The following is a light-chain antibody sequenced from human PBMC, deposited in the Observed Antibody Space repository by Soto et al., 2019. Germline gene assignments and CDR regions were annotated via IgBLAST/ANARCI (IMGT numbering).Light chain of an antibody. CDR2: GNT. CDR3: AAWDDSLSGVV. J-gene: IGLJ3*02. CDR1: SSNIGGNY. Sequence: QLVLNQPPSASGTPGQRVTISCSGSSSNIGGNYVFWYQQLPGTAPKLLIFGNTKRPSGVPDRFSGSKSGTSASLAISGLRSEDEADYYCAAWDDSLSGVVFGGGTKVTVL. V-gene: IGLV1-47*02.